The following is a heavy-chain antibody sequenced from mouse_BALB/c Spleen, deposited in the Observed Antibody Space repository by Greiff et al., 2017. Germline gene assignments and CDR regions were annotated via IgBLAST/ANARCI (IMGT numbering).Heavy chain of an antibody. D-gene: IGHD1-2*01. J-gene: IGHJ3*01. CDR3: ARGVTTATFAY. V-gene: IGHV5-17*02. CDR2: ISSGSSTI. Sequence: EVQLQESGGGLVQPGGSRKLSCAASGFTFSSFGMHWVRQAPEKGLEWVAYISSGSSTIYYADTVKGRFTISRDNPKNTLFLQMTSLRSEDTAMYYCARGVTTATFAYWGQGTLVTVSA. CDR1: GFTFSSFG.